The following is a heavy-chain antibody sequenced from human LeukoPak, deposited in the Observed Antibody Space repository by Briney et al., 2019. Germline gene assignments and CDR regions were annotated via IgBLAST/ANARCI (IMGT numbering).Heavy chain of an antibody. D-gene: IGHD6-13*01. Sequence: GVSLRLSCAASGFFFSDYTMNWIRQAPGRGLEWVSSISSSSTLIYYADSVKGRFTISRDNAKNSLYLQINSLRAEDTAVYYCARAGYSSSWYYYYYYMDVWGKGTTVTVSS. J-gene: IGHJ6*03. CDR2: ISSSSTLI. V-gene: IGHV3-48*04. CDR1: GFFFSDYT. CDR3: ARAGYSSSWYYYYYYMDV.